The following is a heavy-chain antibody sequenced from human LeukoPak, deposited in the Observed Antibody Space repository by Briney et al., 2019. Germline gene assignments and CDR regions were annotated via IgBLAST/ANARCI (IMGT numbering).Heavy chain of an antibody. V-gene: IGHV4-59*01. CDR3: ARWSDPPKVVPAAPESHAFDI. Sequence: SETLSLTCTVSGGSISSYYWSWIRQPPGKGLEWIGYIYYSGSTNYNPSLKSRVTISVDTSKNQFSLKLSSVTAADTAVYYCARWSDPPKVVPAAPESHAFDIWDQGTMVTVSS. J-gene: IGHJ3*02. CDR2: IYYSGST. CDR1: GGSISSYY. D-gene: IGHD2-2*01.